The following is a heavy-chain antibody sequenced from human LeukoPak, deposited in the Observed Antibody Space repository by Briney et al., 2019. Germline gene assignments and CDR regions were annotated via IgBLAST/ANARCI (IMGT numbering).Heavy chain of an antibody. V-gene: IGHV3-9*01. CDR3: ARDTIFGVVTYDY. CDR2: ISWNSGSI. CDR1: GFTFDDYA. Sequence: GGSLRLSCAASGFTFDDYAMHWVRQAPGKGLEWVSGISWNSGSIGYADSVKGRFTISRDNAKNSLYLQMNSLRAEDTAVYYCARDTIFGVVTYDYWGQGTLVTVSS. D-gene: IGHD3-3*01. J-gene: IGHJ4*02.